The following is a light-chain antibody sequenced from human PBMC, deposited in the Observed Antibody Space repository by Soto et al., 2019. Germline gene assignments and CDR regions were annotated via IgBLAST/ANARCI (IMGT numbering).Light chain of an antibody. V-gene: IGKV3-15*01. CDR1: QSVRSTY. Sequence: EIVMTRSPVILSVSPGEGATLSCRASQSVRSTYLARYQQKPAQAPRRLIFGVSNRAAGIPARFSGSGSGTEFTLTISSLQSEDFAVYYCQQYGDWPLTFGGGTKVDI. CDR2: GVS. CDR3: QQYGDWPLT. J-gene: IGKJ4*01.